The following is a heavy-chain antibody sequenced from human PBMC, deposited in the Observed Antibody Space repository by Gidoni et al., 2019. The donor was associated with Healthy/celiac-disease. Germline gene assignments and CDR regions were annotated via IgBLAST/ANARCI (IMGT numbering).Heavy chain of an antibody. J-gene: IGHJ4*02. D-gene: IGHD2-15*01. V-gene: IGHV4-30-4*01. CDR1: GGSISSGDYY. CDR2: IYYSGST. Sequence: QVQLQESGPGLVKPSQTLSLPCTVSGGSISSGDYYWSWIRQPPGKGLEWIGYIYYSGSTYYNPSLKSRVTISVDTSKNQFSLKLSSVTAADTAVYYCARSPLEVVAKLDYFDYWGQGTLVTVSS. CDR3: ARSPLEVVAKLDYFDY.